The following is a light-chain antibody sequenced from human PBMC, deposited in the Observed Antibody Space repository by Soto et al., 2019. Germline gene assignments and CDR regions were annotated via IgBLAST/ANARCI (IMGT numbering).Light chain of an antibody. Sequence: QSVLTQPASVSGSPGQSITISCTGTSSDVGAYNYVSWYQQDPGKAPKLMIYEVSNRPSGVSNRFSGSKSGNTASLTISGLQADDEADYYCSSYATSSTLAVFGGGTKLTVL. J-gene: IGLJ3*02. V-gene: IGLV2-14*01. CDR3: SSYATSSTLAV. CDR1: SSDVGAYNY. CDR2: EVS.